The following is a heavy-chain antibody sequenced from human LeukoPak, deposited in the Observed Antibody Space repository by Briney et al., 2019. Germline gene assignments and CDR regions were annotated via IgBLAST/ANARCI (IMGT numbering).Heavy chain of an antibody. V-gene: IGHV4-38-2*02. CDR2: IYHSGST. Sequence: SETLSLTCTVSGYSISSGYYWGWIRQPPGKGLEWIGGIYHSGSTYYNPSLKSRVTISVDTSKNQFSLKLSSVTAADTAVYYCARVFGVVINSSLYYYYMDVRGKGTTVTVSS. CDR1: GYSISSGYY. CDR3: ARVFGVVINSSLYYYYMDV. D-gene: IGHD3-3*01. J-gene: IGHJ6*03.